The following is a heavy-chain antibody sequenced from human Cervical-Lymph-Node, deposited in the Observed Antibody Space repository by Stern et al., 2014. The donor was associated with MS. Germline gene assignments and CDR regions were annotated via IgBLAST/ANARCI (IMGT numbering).Heavy chain of an antibody. CDR2: ISSGGKSR. D-gene: IGHD3-16*01. V-gene: IGHV3-11*01. CDR1: TFNLSDSY. CDR3: AKGGSTWFDS. J-gene: IGHJ5*01. Sequence: VQLVQSGGGLVKPGGSLRLSCAASTFNLSDSYMSWIRQAPGKGLEWVSYISSGGKSRYYADSVKGRFTVSRDNTKNSLFLHMNGLTDEDTGVYYCAKGGSTWFDSWGQGTLVIVSS.